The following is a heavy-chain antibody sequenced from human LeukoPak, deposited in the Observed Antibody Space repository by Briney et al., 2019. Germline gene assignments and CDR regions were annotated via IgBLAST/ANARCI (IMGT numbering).Heavy chain of an antibody. CDR1: GFTLSSYW. V-gene: IGHV3-7*01. CDR2: IKQDGSEK. CDR3: ARAGRRLFGVLIPLSLDY. Sequence: GGSLRLSCAASGFTLSSYWMTWVRQAPGKGLEWVANIKQDGSEKYYVDSVKGRFTISRDNAKNSLYLQMNSLRAEDTAVYYCARAGRRLFGVLIPLSLDYWGQGTPVTVSS. J-gene: IGHJ4*02. D-gene: IGHD3-3*01.